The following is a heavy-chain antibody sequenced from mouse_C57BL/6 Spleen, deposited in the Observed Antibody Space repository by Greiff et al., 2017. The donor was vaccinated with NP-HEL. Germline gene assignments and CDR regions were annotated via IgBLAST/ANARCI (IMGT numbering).Heavy chain of an antibody. J-gene: IGHJ2*01. D-gene: IGHD1-1*01. CDR3: ARLPDYYGSSKDY. CDR2: IYPGDGDT. Sequence: QVQLKQSGAELVKPGASVKISCKASGYAFSSYWMNWVKQRPGKGLEWIGQIYPGDGDTNYNGKFKGKATLTADKSSSTAYMQLSSLTSEDSAVYFCARLPDYYGSSKDYWGQGTTLTVSS. V-gene: IGHV1-80*01. CDR1: GYAFSSYW.